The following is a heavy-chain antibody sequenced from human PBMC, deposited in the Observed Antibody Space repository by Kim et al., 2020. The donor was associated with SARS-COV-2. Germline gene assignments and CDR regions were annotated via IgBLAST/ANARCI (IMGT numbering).Heavy chain of an antibody. D-gene: IGHD1-26*01. J-gene: IGHJ6*02. CDR2: FDPEDGET. CDR3: ATHPHQIQTMGGKRGYYYGMDV. V-gene: IGHV1-24*01. Sequence: ASVKVSCKVAGYTLTELSMHWVRQAPGKGLEWMGGFDPEDGETIYAQRFQGRVTMTEDTSTETAYMELTSLRSEDTAVYYCATHPHQIQTMGGKRGYYYGMDVWGQGTTVTVSS. CDR1: GYTLTELS.